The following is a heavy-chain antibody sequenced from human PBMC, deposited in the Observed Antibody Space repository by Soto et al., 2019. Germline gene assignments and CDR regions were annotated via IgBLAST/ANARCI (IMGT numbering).Heavy chain of an antibody. Sequence: SETLSLTCAVSGDSISSGYYWAWIRQPPGKGLEWIGSIYHSGTTYYNPSLKSRVTISVDTSKNQFSLRLSSVTAADTAMYYCARGSSRWDYWGQGTLVTVSS. J-gene: IGHJ4*02. D-gene: IGHD6-13*01. CDR3: ARGSSRWDY. V-gene: IGHV4-38-2*01. CDR2: IYHSGTT. CDR1: GDSISSGYY.